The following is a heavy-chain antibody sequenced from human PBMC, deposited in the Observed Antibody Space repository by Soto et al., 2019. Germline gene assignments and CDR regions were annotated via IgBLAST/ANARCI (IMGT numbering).Heavy chain of an antibody. CDR1: GGSISSYY. CDR3: ARSDSGSYNYYYGMDV. CDR2: IYYSGST. J-gene: IGHJ6*02. D-gene: IGHD1-26*01. Sequence: PSETLSLTCTVSGGSISSYYWIWIRQPPGKGLEWIGYIYYSGSTNYNPSLKSRVTISVDTSKNQFSLKLSSVTAADTAVYYCARSDSGSYNYYYGMDVWGQGTTVTAP. V-gene: IGHV4-59*01.